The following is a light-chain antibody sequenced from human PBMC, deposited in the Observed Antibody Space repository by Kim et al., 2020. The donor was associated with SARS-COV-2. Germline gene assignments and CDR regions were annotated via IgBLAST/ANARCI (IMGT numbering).Light chain of an antibody. J-gene: IGKJ4*01. CDR3: QQYGISLT. Sequence: EIVMTQSPATLSLSPGERATLSCRASQSVSSSYLAWYQQKPGQAPRLLIYGASSRATGIPDRFSGSGSGTDFTLTISRLEPEDFAVYYCQQYGISLTFGGGTKVDIK. CDR2: GAS. CDR1: QSVSSSY. V-gene: IGKV3-20*01.